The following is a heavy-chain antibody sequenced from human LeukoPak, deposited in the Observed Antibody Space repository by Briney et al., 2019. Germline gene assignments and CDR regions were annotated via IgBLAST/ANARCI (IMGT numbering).Heavy chain of an antibody. D-gene: IGHD3-10*01. Sequence: GGSLRLSCAASGFTFSSYAMSWVRQAPGKGLAWISTVSASGDSTSYADSVKGRFTISRDNSKNALYLQVNSLRADDAALYYCAKSHYYGSGSIDYWGQGTLVTVSS. J-gene: IGHJ4*02. CDR2: VSASGDST. V-gene: IGHV3-23*01. CDR3: AKSHYYGSGSIDY. CDR1: GFTFSSYA.